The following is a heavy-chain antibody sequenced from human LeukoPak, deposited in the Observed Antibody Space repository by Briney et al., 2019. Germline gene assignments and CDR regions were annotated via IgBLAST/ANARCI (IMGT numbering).Heavy chain of an antibody. V-gene: IGHV3-30*04. CDR2: ITYDGSHQ. CDR1: GFTFSSYA. Sequence: GGSLRLSCAASGFTFSSYAMHWVRQAPGKGLEWVAVITYDGSHQYFADSVKGRCSISRDNSENTFSLQMNSLREEDTAVYYCARDAGVRVITTYDYWGQGTLVTVSS. D-gene: IGHD3-22*01. J-gene: IGHJ4*02. CDR3: ARDAGVRVITTYDY.